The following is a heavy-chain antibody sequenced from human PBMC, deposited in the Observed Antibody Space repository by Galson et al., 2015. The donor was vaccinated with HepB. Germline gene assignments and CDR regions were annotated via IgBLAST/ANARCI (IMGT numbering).Heavy chain of an antibody. D-gene: IGHD6-13*01. CDR1: GDTFSSYA. CDR3: ARVVAEDGAGFDH. J-gene: IGHJ4*02. Sequence: SVKVSCKASGDTFSSYAISWVRQAPGQGLEWMGGIIPIFGSSNYAQKFQGRVTITADESTNTAYMELSGLRSEDTAVYYCARVVAEDGAGFDHWGQGTLVTVSS. V-gene: IGHV1-69*13. CDR2: IIPIFGSS.